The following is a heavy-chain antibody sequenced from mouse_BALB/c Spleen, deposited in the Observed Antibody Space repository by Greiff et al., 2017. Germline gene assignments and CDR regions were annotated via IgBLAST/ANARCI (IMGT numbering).Heavy chain of an antibody. J-gene: IGHJ4*01. CDR3: ARRGGNYEAMDY. CDR2: IYPGNVNT. CDR1: GYTFTSYY. V-gene: IGHV1S56*01. D-gene: IGHD2-1*01. Sequence: QVQLKQSGPELVKPGASVRISCKASGYTFTSYYIHWVKQRPGQGLEWIGWIYPGNVNTKYNEKFKGKATLTADKSSSTAYMQLSSLTSEDSAVYFCARRGGNYEAMDYWGQGTSVTVSS.